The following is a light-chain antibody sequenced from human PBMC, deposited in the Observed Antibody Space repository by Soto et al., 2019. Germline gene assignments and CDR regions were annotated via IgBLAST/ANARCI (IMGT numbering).Light chain of an antibody. CDR3: QHYNSYSEA. V-gene: IGKV1-5*03. J-gene: IGKJ1*01. Sequence: DIQMPQSPSTLSGSVGDSVTITCRASQTISSWLAWYQQKPGKATKLLIYKASTLKSGVPSRFSGSGSGTEFTLTISSLQPDEFATYYCQHYNSYSEAFGQGTKVDIK. CDR1: QTISSW. CDR2: KAS.